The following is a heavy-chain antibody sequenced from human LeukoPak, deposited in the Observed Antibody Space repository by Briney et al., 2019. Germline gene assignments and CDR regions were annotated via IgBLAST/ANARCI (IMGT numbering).Heavy chain of an antibody. CDR2: INHSGST. V-gene: IGHV4-34*01. D-gene: IGHD5-12*01. J-gene: IGHJ4*02. CDR1: GGSFSGYY. Sequence: SETLSLTCAVYGGSFSGYYWSWIRQPPGKGLEWIGEINHSGSTNYNPSPKSRVTISVDTSKNQFSLKLSSVTAADTAVYYCARGDSGYAISGVRYFDYWGQGTLVTVSS. CDR3: ARGDSGYAISGVRYFDY.